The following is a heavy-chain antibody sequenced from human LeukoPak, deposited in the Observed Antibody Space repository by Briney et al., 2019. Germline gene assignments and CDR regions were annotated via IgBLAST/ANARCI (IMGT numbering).Heavy chain of an antibody. D-gene: IGHD5-12*01. V-gene: IGHV4-34*01. CDR1: GGSFSGYY. CDR3: ARTEDIVARGSWFDP. J-gene: IGHJ5*02. CDR2: INHSGST. Sequence: PSETLSLTCAVYGGSFSGYYWSWIRQPPGKGLEWIGEINHSGSTNYNPSLKSRVTISVDTSKNQFSLKLSSVTAADTAVYYCARTEDIVARGSWFDPWGEGTLVTVSS.